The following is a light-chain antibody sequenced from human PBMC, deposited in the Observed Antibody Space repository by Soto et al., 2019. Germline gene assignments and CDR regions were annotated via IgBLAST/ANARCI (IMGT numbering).Light chain of an antibody. CDR1: MSDVGGYNY. V-gene: IGLV2-8*01. CDR3: SSYAGSNNFV. CDR2: EVS. Sequence: QCSLTQPPSASGSPGQSFTISCTRTMSDVGGYNYVSWYQQHPGKAPKLMIYEVSGRPSGVPDRFSGSTSSNPASRTVSGLQAEDEADYCCSSYAGSNNFVFGTGTKVAVL. J-gene: IGLJ1*01.